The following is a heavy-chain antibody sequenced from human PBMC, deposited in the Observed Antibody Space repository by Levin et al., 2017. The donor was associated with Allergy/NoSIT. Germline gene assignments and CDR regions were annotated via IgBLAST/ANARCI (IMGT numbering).Heavy chain of an antibody. CDR1: GFTFSSHE. CDR3: ARDDCSSSSCYSMDAFDL. V-gene: IGHV3-48*03. Sequence: PGGSLRLSCAASGFTFSSHEMSWVRQAPGKGLEWVSYISTSGTTISYADSVKGRFTISRDNAKNSLYLQMNSLRAEDTAVYYCARDDCSSSSCYSMDAFDLWGQGTMVTVSS. CDR2: ISTSGTTI. J-gene: IGHJ3*01. D-gene: IGHD2-2*01.